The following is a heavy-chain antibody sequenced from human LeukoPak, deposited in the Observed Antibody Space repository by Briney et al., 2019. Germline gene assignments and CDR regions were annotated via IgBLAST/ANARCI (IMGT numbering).Heavy chain of an antibody. J-gene: IGHJ5*02. D-gene: IGHD6-13*01. V-gene: IGHV4-59*01. CDR3: ARDGYSSSWYRTGGDNWFDP. CDR2: IYYSGST. Sequence: SGTLSLTCTVSGGSISSYYWSWIRQPPGKGLEWIGYIYYSGSTNYNPSLKSRVTISVDTSKNQFSLKLSSVTAADTAVYYCARDGYSSSWYRTGGDNWFDPWGQGTLVTVSS. CDR1: GGSISSYY.